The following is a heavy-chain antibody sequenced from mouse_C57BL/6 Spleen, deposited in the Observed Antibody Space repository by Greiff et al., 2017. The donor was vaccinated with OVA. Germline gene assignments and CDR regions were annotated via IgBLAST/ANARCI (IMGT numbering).Heavy chain of an antibody. Sequence: QVRLQQPGAERVKPGASVKLSCKASGYTFTSYWMQWVKQRPGQGREWIGEIDPSDSYTNYNHKLKSKDTLAVDTSTSTAYEQLSTLTSEDTEFYCCASGYAMDYWGQGTSVTVSS. CDR2: IDPSDSYT. CDR3: ASGYAMDY. J-gene: IGHJ4*01. CDR1: GYTFTSYW. V-gene: IGHV1-50*01.